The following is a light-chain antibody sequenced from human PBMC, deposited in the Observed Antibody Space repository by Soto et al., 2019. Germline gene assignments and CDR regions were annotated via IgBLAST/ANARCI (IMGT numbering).Light chain of an antibody. CDR2: GAF. Sequence: EIVLAQSIATLSLSPGERATLSCRASQSVSTYLAWYQQKPGQAPWLLIYGAFNRAGGVPDRFSGSWSGTDFTLTISRLEPEDFAVYYCQQYGSSPRTFGQGTKVDLK. CDR3: QQYGSSPRT. V-gene: IGKV3-20*01. J-gene: IGKJ1*01. CDR1: QSVSTY.